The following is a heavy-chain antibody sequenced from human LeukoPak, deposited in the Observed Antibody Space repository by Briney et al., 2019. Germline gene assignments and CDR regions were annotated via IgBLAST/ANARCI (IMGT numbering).Heavy chain of an antibody. J-gene: IGHJ6*03. D-gene: IGHD3-22*01. CDR2: INHSGST. CDR1: GGSFSGYY. V-gene: IGHV4-34*01. CDR3: ARGETGSSGYYYYYYYMDV. Sequence: SETLSLTCAVYGGSFSGYYWSWIRQPPGKGLEWIGEINHSGSTNYNPSLKSRVTISVDTSKNQFSLKLSSVTAADTAVYYCARGETGSSGYYYYYYYMDVWGKGTTVTVSS.